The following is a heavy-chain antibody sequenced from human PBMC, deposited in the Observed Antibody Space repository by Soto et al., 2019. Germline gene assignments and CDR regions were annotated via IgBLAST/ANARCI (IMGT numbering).Heavy chain of an antibody. CDR3: ARQGPNFDSETYFPPPED. Sequence: QLQLHESGPGLVKPSETLSLTCSVSGDSINNYYWAWIRQPPGKGLEWIGSIYYSGNTYYNPSLKSRVTISVDTSKNQFSLKLSSVTAADTALYFCARQGPNFDSETYFPPPEDWGQGTLVTVSS. D-gene: IGHD3-9*01. V-gene: IGHV4-39*01. CDR2: IYYSGNT. J-gene: IGHJ4*02. CDR1: GDSINNYY.